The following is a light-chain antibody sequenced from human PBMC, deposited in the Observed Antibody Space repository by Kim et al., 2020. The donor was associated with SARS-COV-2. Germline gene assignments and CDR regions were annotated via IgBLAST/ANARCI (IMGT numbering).Light chain of an antibody. CDR2: GAS. Sequence: AYVGDRVTITCRASQGISSWLAWYQQKPGKAPRLLIYGASTVQSGVPSRFSGSGSGTEFTLTISSLQPEDFATYYCQQTNSFPRTFGGGTKVDIK. J-gene: IGKJ4*01. V-gene: IGKV1-12*01. CDR3: QQTNSFPRT. CDR1: QGISSW.